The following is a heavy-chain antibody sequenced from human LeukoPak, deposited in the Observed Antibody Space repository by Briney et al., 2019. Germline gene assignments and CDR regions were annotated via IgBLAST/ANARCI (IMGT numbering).Heavy chain of an antibody. J-gene: IGHJ4*02. CDR3: ARGRPTNLGGTY. Sequence: ASVKVSCKASGYTFTSHHINWLRQAAGQGLEWMGWMNPGSGNTVSAQKFQGRVTMTWDTSISTAYMELSSLRSEDTAVYYCARGRPTNLGGTYWGQGTLVTVSS. CDR2: MNPGSGNT. V-gene: IGHV1-8*01. D-gene: IGHD7-27*01. CDR1: GYTFTSHH.